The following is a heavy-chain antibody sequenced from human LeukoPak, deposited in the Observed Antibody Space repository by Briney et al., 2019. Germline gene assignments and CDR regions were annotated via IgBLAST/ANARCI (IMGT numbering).Heavy chain of an antibody. CDR3: ARGPSVRLTYNGMDV. CDR2: IYYSGST. Sequence: SETLSLTCTVSGGSSSSYYWSWIRQPPGKGLEWIGYIYYSGSTNYNPSLKSRVTISVDTSKNQFSLKLSSVTAADTAVYYCARGPSVRLTYNGMDVWGQGTPVTVSS. V-gene: IGHV4-59*01. J-gene: IGHJ6*02. CDR1: GGSSSSYY.